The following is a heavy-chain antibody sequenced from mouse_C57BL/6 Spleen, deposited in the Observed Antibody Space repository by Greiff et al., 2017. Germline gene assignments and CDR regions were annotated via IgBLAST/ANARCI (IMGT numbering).Heavy chain of an antibody. CDR1: GYTFTSYW. CDR2: INTSSGNT. Sequence: QVQLQQSGAELAKPGASVKLSCKASGYTFTSYWMHWVKQRPGQGLEWIGYINTSSGNTKYNQKFNDKATLTADKSSSTAYMQLSSLTYEYSAVYYCARSVYYDYAWLAYWGQGTLVTVSA. V-gene: IGHV1-7*01. J-gene: IGHJ3*01. D-gene: IGHD2-4*01. CDR3: ARSVYYDYAWLAY.